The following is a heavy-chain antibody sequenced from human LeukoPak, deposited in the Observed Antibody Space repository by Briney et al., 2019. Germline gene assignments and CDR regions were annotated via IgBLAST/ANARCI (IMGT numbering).Heavy chain of an antibody. CDR3: AGVAVAASFDY. J-gene: IGHJ4*02. Sequence: ASVKVSCKASGYTFTGYYMHWVRQAPGQGLEWMGWINPNSGGTSYAQKFQGRVTMTRDTSISTAYMELSRLRSDDTAVYYCAGVAVAASFDYWGQGTLVTVSS. CDR1: GYTFTGYY. CDR2: INPNSGGT. D-gene: IGHD2-15*01. V-gene: IGHV1-2*02.